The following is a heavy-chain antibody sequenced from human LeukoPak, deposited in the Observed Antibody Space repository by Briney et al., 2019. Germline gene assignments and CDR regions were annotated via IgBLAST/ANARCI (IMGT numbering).Heavy chain of an antibody. Sequence: GGSLRLSCAASGFTFSSYAMSWVRQAPGKGLEWVSAISGSGGSTYYADSVKGRFTISRDNAKNSLYLQMNSLRAEDTAVYYCARVSPYDSSGYYPGVGFDPWGQGTLVTVSS. CDR2: ISGSGGST. V-gene: IGHV3-23*01. CDR3: ARVSPYDSSGYYPGVGFDP. CDR1: GFTFSSYA. D-gene: IGHD3-22*01. J-gene: IGHJ5*02.